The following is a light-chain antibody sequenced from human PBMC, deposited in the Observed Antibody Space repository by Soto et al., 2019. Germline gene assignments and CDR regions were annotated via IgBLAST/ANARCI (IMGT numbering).Light chain of an antibody. CDR1: NIGSKS. CDR3: QVWDSSRV. V-gene: IGLV3-21*04. J-gene: IGLJ3*02. CDR2: YDS. Sequence: SYELTQPPSVSVAPGKTARINCGGNNIGSKSVHWYQQKPGQAPVLVIYYDSDRPSGIPERFSGSNSGNTATLTISRVEAGDEADYYCQVWDSSRVFGGGTKVTVL.